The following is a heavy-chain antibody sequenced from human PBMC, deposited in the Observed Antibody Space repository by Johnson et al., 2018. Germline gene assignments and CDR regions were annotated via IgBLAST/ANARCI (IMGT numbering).Heavy chain of an antibody. CDR3: AGGLRFRGAYRG. V-gene: IGHV4-34*01. CDR2: IDRSGST. D-gene: IGHD3-10*01. Sequence: QVQLQESGAGLLKPSETLSLTCAVSDGSFSGYFWSWIRQPPGKGLEWIGEIDRSGSTNYNPSLKSRVTIPVDRSNNQLSLKMSSLPAADTAVYYCAGGLRFRGAYRGWGTGTLVTVSS. CDR1: DGSFSGYF. J-gene: IGHJ4*02.